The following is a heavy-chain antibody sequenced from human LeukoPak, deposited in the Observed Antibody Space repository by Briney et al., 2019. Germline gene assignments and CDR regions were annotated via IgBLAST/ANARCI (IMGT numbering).Heavy chain of an antibody. CDR2: ISGSAGDT. Sequence: PGGSLRLSCAASGFTFSSYSMSWVRQAPGKGLEWVSGISGSAGDTYFADSVKGRFTISRDNSKNTLYLQMNSLRAEDTAVYYCAKDTSQHYDFWSVSTWDGVVPFDIWGQGTMVTVSS. CDR1: GFTFSSYS. J-gene: IGHJ3*02. CDR3: AKDTSQHYDFWSVSTWDGVVPFDI. D-gene: IGHD3-3*01. V-gene: IGHV3-23*01.